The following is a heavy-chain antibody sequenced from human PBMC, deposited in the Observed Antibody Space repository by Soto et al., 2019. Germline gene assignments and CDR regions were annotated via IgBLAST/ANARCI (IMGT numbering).Heavy chain of an antibody. J-gene: IGHJ5*02. CDR2: IWYDGTNK. V-gene: IGHV3-33*01. Sequence: QMHLVESGGGVVQPGRSLRLSCAASGFTISSYGMHWVRQAPGKGLEWVAVIWYDGTNKYYADSVKGRFTISRDISKNTLYLQMNSLRVENTAVYSWAGAAAEGWFDPWGQGSLVTVSS. CDR1: GFTISSYG. D-gene: IGHD6-13*01. CDR3: AGAAAEGWFDP.